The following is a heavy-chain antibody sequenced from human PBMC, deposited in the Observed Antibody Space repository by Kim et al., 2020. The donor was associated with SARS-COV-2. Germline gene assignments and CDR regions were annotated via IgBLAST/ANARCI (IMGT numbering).Heavy chain of an antibody. CDR3: AGSSTTVTFYYYYGMDV. D-gene: IGHD4-17*01. Sequence: PMRRVTISVDTSKNQFSLKLSSVTAADTAVYYCAGSSTTVTFYYYYGMDVWGQGTTVTVSS. V-gene: IGHV4-30-2*04. J-gene: IGHJ6*02.